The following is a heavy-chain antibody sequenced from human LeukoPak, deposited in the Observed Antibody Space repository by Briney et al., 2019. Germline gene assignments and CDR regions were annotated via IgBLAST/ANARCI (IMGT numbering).Heavy chain of an antibody. CDR1: GGSIDSYY. D-gene: IGHD6-19*01. CDR3: ARGRTSGGYPHFDS. V-gene: IGHV4-59*01. J-gene: IGHJ4*02. Sequence: SETLSLTCTVSGGSIDSYYWTWIRQPPGKGLEWVAYIFYSASTNYNPSLKSRTTITVDTSKNQFSLKLRSVTAADMAVYYCARGRTSGGYPHFDSWGQGIQVTVSS. CDR2: IFYSAST.